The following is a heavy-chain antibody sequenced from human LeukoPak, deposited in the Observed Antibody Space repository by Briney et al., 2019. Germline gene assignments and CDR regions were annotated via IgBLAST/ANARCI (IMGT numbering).Heavy chain of an antibody. CDR2: IYSSGST. Sequence: SETLSLTCTVSGGSINNYYWSWIRQPAGKGLEWIGLIYSSGSTSYNPSLKSRVTMSVDTSKKQFSLRLSSVTAADTAVYYCARTPIYYFDNSGYYNWGQGTLVAVSS. V-gene: IGHV4-4*07. CDR3: ARTPIYYFDNSGYYN. J-gene: IGHJ4*02. CDR1: GGSINNYY. D-gene: IGHD3-22*01.